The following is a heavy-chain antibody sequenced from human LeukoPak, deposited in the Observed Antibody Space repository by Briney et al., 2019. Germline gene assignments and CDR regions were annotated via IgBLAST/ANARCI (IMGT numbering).Heavy chain of an antibody. CDR2: IYYSENT. J-gene: IGHJ4*02. CDR3: AGGNFYDSRGHPYHFHF. D-gene: IGHD3-22*01. V-gene: IGHV4-59*01. CDR1: GVSISSYY. Sequence: SETLSLTCTVSGVSISSYYWSWVRQPPGKGLEWIGYIYYSENTNYNSSLKSRVTISEDTSKNQFSLKLTSVTAADTAVYYCAGGNFYDSRGHPYHFHFWGQGTLVSVSS.